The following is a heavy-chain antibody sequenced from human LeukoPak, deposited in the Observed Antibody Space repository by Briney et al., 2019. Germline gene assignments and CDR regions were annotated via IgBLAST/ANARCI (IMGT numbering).Heavy chain of an antibody. CDR1: GFTFSSYS. J-gene: IGHJ5*02. V-gene: IGHV3-21*01. CDR3: ASTYYYGSGTPGWFDP. CDR2: ISSSSSYI. Sequence: GGSLRLSCAASGFTFSSYSMNWVRQAPGKGLEWVSSISSSSSYIYYADSVKGRFTISRDNAKNSLNLQMNSLRAEDTAVYYCASTYYYGSGTPGWFDPWGQGTLVTVSS. D-gene: IGHD3-10*01.